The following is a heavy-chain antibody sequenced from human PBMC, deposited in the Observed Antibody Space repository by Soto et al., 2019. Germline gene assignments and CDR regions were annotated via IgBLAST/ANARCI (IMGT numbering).Heavy chain of an antibody. CDR3: AATLRATSDY. D-gene: IGHD5-12*01. V-gene: IGHV3-48*01. J-gene: IGHJ4*02. CDR2: ISSSSSTI. Sequence: GGSLRLSCAASGFTFSSYSMNWVRQAPGKGLEWVSYISSSSSTIYYADSVKGRFTISRDNAKNSLYLQMNSLRAEDTAVYYCAATLRATSDYWGQGTLVTVSS. CDR1: GFTFSSYS.